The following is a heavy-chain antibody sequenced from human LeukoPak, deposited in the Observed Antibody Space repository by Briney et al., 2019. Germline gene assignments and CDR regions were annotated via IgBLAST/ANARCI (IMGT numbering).Heavy chain of an antibody. CDR3: ARDLYRIVVVPHYFDY. D-gene: IGHD3-22*01. J-gene: IGHJ4*02. Sequence: GGSLRLSCAVSGFTFSTDWMSWVRQAPGKGLEWVANIKQDGSEKYYVDSVKGRFTISRDNAKNSLYLQMNSLRAEDTAVYYCARDLYRIVVVPHYFDYWGQGTLVTVSS. CDR1: GFTFSTDW. V-gene: IGHV3-7*01. CDR2: IKQDGSEK.